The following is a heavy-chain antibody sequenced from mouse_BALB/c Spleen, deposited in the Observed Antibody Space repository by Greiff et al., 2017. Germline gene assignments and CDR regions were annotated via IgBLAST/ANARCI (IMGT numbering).Heavy chain of an antibody. CDR2: IWGDGST. V-gene: IGHV2-6-7*01. Sequence: VQRVESGPGLVAPSQSLSITCTVSGFSLTGYGVNWVRQPPGKGLEWLGMIWGDGSTDYNSALKSRLSISKDNSKSQVFLKMNSLQTDDTARYYCARDYYGSSSPWFAYWGQGTLVTVSA. J-gene: IGHJ3*01. CDR3: ARDYYGSSSPWFAY. D-gene: IGHD1-1*01. CDR1: GFSLTGYG.